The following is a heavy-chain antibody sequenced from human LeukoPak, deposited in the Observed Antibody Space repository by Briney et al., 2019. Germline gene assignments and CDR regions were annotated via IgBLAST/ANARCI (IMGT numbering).Heavy chain of an antibody. J-gene: IGHJ4*02. CDR1: GDSISTSNFY. CDR3: ASYSSSWYYFDY. V-gene: IGHV4-39*01. CDR2: IYYSGNT. D-gene: IGHD6-13*01. Sequence: PSETLSLTCTVSGDSISTSNFYWGWLRQPPGKGLEWIGSIYYSGNTYYNASLKSRVTISVDTSKNQFSLKFTSVTAADTAVYYCASYSSSWYYFDYWGQGTLVTVS.